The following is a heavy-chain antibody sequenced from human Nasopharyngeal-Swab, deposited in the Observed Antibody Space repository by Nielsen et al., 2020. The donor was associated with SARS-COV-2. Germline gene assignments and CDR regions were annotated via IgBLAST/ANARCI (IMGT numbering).Heavy chain of an antibody. J-gene: IGHJ2*01. CDR1: GGSISSGGYY. V-gene: IGHV4-31*03. Sequence: SETLSLTYSVSGGSISSGGYYWSWIRQHPGKGLEWIGYIYYSGSTYYNPSLKSRVTISVDTSKNQFSLKLSSVTAADTAVYYCARGWRSSGWYTNWYFDLWGRGTLVTVSS. CDR3: ARGWRSSGWYTNWYFDL. D-gene: IGHD6-19*01. CDR2: IYYSGST.